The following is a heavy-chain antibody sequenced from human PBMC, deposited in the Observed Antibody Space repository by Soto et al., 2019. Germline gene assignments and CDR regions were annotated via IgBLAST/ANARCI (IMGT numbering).Heavy chain of an antibody. D-gene: IGHD2-21*02. CDR2: IYYSGST. J-gene: IGHJ5*02. CDR3: ARVRVVVTASRDWFDP. Sequence: SETLSLTCTVSGGSISSGDYYWSWIRQPPGKGLEWIGYIYYSGSTYYNPSLKSRVTISVDTSKNQFSLKLSSVTAADTAVYYCARVRVVVTASRDWFDPWGQGTLVTVSS. V-gene: IGHV4-30-4*01. CDR1: GGSISSGDYY.